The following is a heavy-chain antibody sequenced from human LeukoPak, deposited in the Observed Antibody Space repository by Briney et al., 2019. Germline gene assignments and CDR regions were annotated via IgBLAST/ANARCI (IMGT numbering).Heavy chain of an antibody. CDR3: AKDLFSGSGRAGNMDV. CDR1: GFTFDNYV. D-gene: IGHD3-10*01. V-gene: IGHV3-23*01. Sequence: GGSLLLSCAASGFTFDNYVMAWFRPAPGEGLEGVSTISALFPNTYSADSVKGRFTFSRDNSKGTLYLQMNSLRAEDTAVYYCAKDLFSGSGRAGNMDVWGKGTTVTVSS. J-gene: IGHJ6*03. CDR2: ISALFPNT.